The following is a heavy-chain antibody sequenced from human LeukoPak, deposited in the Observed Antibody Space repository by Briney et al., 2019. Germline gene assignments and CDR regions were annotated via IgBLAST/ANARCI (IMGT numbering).Heavy chain of an antibody. CDR2: IGTAGDT. D-gene: IGHD1-14*01. J-gene: IGHJ4*02. V-gene: IGHV3-13*01. CDR1: GFTFSSYD. CDR3: ARELPESVH. Sequence: GGSLRLSCAASGFTFSSYDVHWVRQAPGKGLEWVSAIGTAGDTYYPGSVKGRFTISRDNAKNSLYLQMNSLRAEDTAVYYCARELPESVHWGQGTLVTVSS.